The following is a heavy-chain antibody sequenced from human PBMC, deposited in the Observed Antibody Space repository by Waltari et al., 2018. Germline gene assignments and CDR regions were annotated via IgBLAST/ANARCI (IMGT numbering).Heavy chain of an antibody. J-gene: IGHJ5*02. CDR3: ARVIGQWLVPRWFDP. CDR1: GGSISSSSYY. Sequence: QLQLQESGPGLVKPSETLSLTCTVSGGSISSSSYYWGWIRQPPGKGLEWIGSIYYSGSTYYNPSLKSRVTISVDTSKNQFSLKLSSVTAADTAVYYCARVIGQWLVPRWFDPWGQGTLVTVSS. D-gene: IGHD6-19*01. V-gene: IGHV4-39*07. CDR2: IYYSGST.